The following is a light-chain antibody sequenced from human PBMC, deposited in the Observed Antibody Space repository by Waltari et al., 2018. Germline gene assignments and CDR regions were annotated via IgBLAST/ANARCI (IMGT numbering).Light chain of an antibody. CDR2: EVT. V-gene: IGLV2-23*02. J-gene: IGLJ2*01. Sequence: QSALTQPASVSGSPGQSITISCTGTSSDVGSYNFVSWYQHHPGKAPKLIIYEVTKRPLVVSGCFSGSKSDNTASLTISGLQADDEADYYCFSYAGSSTFKFGGGTMLTVL. CDR1: SSDVGSYNF. CDR3: FSYAGSSTFK.